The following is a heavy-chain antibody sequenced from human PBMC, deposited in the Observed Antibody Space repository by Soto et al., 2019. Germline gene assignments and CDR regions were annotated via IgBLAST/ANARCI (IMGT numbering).Heavy chain of an antibody. CDR1: GFTFSSYA. Sequence: QVQLVESGGGVVQPGRSLRLSCAASGFTFSSYAMHWVRQAPGKGLGWVAVISYDGSNKYYADSVKGRFTISRDNSKNTLYLQMNSLRAEDTAVYYCAIPAGGMDVWGQGTTVTVSS. V-gene: IGHV3-30-3*01. J-gene: IGHJ6*02. CDR2: ISYDGSNK. CDR3: AIPAGGMDV.